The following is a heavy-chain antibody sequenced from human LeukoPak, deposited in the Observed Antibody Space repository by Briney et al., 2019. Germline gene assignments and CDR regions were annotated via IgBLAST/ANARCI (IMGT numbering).Heavy chain of an antibody. J-gene: IGHJ4*02. V-gene: IGHV3-30*18. CDR3: AKDPAVVWFGSHPDY. D-gene: IGHD3-10*01. Sequence: PGGSLRLSCAASGFTFSSYGMHWVRQAPGKGLEWVAVVSYDGSNKYYADSVKGRFTISRDNSKNTLYLQMNSLRAEDTAVYYCAKDPAVVWFGSHPDYWGQGTLVTVSS. CDR2: VSYDGSNK. CDR1: GFTFSSYG.